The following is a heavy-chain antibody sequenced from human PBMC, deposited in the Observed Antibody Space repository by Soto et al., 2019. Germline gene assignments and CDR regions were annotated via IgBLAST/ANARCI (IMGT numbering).Heavy chain of an antibody. J-gene: IGHJ4*02. CDR1: GGSISSNNYY. D-gene: IGHD3-22*01. V-gene: IGHV4-39*01. CDR3: ARIYNRNGYSYPYYFDS. Sequence: PSETLSLTCTVSGGSISSNNYYRVWIHQPPGKGLEWIGSIYYSGSTYYNPSLKSRLTISLDTPKNQFALKLNSVTAADTAVDFCARIYNRNGYSYPYYFDSGGQGPLVPVS. CDR2: IYYSGST.